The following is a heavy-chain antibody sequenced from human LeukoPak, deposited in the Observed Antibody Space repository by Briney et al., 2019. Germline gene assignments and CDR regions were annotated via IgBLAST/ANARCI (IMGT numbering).Heavy chain of an antibody. CDR2: IYSSGST. CDR3: ARSDGYGLVGI. CDR1: GASISSGSNY. J-gene: IGHJ3*02. Sequence: SETLSLTCSVSGASISSGSNYWGWIRQPPGKTLEWIGCIYSSGSTYYNPSLKSRVIIIIDTPKTHSSLNLSSVTAADTAVYYCARSDGYGLVGIWGQGTMVTVSS. V-gene: IGHV4-39*07. D-gene: IGHD3-10*01.